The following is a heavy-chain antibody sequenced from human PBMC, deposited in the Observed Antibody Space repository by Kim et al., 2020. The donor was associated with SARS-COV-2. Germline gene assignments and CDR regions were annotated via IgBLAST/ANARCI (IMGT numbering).Heavy chain of an antibody. V-gene: IGHV4-34*01. CDR2: INHSGST. D-gene: IGHD3-10*01. CDR1: GGSFSGYY. CDR3: ARGGVHGSGDRNYFDY. J-gene: IGHJ4*01. Sequence: SETLSLTCAVYGGSFSGYYWSWIRQPPGKGLEWIGEINHSGSTNYNPSLKSRVTISVDTSKNQFSLKLSSVTAADTAVYYCARGGVHGSGDRNYFDYWG.